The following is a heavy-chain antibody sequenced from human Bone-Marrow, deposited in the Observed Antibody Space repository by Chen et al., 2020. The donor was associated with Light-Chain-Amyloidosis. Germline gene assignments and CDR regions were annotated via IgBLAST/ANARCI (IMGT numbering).Heavy chain of an antibody. J-gene: IGHJ4*02. V-gene: IGHV4-4*02. CDR1: GGSISSSNW. CDR2: IYHSGST. Sequence: QVQLQESGPGLVKPSGTLSLTCAVSGGSISSSNWWSWVRQPPGKGLEWIGEIYHSGSTNYNPSLKSRVTISVDKSKNQFSLKLSSVTAADTAVYYCARLNNYYDSSGYYRVFDYWGQGTLVTVSS. D-gene: IGHD3-22*01. CDR3: ARLNNYYDSSGYYRVFDY.